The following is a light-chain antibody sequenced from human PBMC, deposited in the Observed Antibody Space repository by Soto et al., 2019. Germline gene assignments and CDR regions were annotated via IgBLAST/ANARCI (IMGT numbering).Light chain of an antibody. V-gene: IGKV1-6*01. Sequence: IPLTHSPSSLSASPGYRFTITVSASQGIRNYVGWYQQKLGKAPKLLIYAASSLPSGVPSRFSGSGSGTDFPLTISSLQPEDFATYYCLQDYNYPLTFGQGTKVDI. CDR2: AAS. J-gene: IGKJ1*01. CDR3: LQDYNYPLT. CDR1: QGIRNY.